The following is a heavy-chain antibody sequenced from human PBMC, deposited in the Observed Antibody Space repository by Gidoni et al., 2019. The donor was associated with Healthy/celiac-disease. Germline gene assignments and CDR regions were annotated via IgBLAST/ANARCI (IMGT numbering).Heavy chain of an antibody. CDR3: ARSVVTPYYYGMDV. D-gene: IGHD2-21*02. J-gene: IGHJ6*02. CDR2: ISSSSSYI. Sequence: EVQLVESGGGLVKPGGSLRLSCAASGFTFSSYSMNWVRQAPGKGLEWVSSISSSSSYIYYADSVKGRFTISRDNAKNSLYLQMNSLRAEDTAVYYCARSVVTPYYYGMDVWGQGTTVTVSS. V-gene: IGHV3-21*01. CDR1: GFTFSSYS.